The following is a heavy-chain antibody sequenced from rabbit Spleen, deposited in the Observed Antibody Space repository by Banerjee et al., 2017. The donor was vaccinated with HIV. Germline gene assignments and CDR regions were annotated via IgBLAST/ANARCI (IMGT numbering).Heavy chain of an antibody. J-gene: IGHJ4*01. Sequence: QSLEESGGDLVKPGASLTLTCTASGFSFSSVHWIYWVRQAPGKGLEWIGCIYTGNGKTYYASWAKGRFTISKSSSTTVTLQMTSLTAADTATYFCARDAGSYDYIDVYFNLWGPGTLVTVS. V-gene: IGHV1S40*01. CDR3: ARDAGSYDYIDVYFNL. CDR2: IYTGNGKT. D-gene: IGHD8-1*01. CDR1: GFSFSSVHW.